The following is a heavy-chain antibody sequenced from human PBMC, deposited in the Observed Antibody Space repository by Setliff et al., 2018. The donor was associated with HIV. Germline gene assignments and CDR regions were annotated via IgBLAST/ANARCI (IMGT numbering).Heavy chain of an antibody. V-gene: IGHV5-51*01. CDR2: IRPADSDT. Sequence: PGESLKISCKTSGYDFTTNLVGWVRQMPGKGLEWMGIIRPADSDTRVNPSFQGHVTISADKSISTTYLQWSSLRASDTAMYYCARVFSAGWFDSWGQGTLVTVSS. D-gene: IGHD6-13*01. CDR3: ARVFSAGWFDS. J-gene: IGHJ5*01. CDR1: GYDFTTNL.